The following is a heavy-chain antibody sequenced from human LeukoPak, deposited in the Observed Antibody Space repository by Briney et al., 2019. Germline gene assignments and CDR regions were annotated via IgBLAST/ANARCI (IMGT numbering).Heavy chain of an antibody. Sequence: GGSLRLSCAASGFTFSSYGMQWVRQAPGKGLEWVAVVGYDGSNKHYADSVRGRFTISRDNAKNSLYLQMNSLRAEDTAVYYCARDLQTYYYDSSGLYWGQGTLATVSS. V-gene: IGHV3-33*08. D-gene: IGHD3-22*01. CDR2: VGYDGSNK. CDR3: ARDLQTYYYDSSGLY. CDR1: GFTFSSYG. J-gene: IGHJ4*02.